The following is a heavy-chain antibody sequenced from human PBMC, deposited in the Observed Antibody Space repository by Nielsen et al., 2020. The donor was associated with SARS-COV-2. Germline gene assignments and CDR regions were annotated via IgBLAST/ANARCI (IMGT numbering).Heavy chain of an antibody. CDR3: AREPSWGAGEDV. J-gene: IGHJ6*02. CDR1: GFTFSSYG. D-gene: IGHD3-16*01. CDR2: IWYDGSNK. V-gene: IGHV3-33*01. Sequence: GESLKISCAASGFTFSSYGMHWVRQAPGKGLEWVAVIWYDGSNKYHADSVKGRFTISRDNSKNTLYLQMNSLRAEDTAVYYCAREPSWGAGEDVWGQGTTVTVSS.